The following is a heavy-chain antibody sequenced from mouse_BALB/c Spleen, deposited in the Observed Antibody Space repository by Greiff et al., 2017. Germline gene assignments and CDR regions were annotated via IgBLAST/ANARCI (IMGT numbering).Heavy chain of an antibody. CDR3: ARVGY. J-gene: IGHJ2*01. CDR2: ISDGGSYT. V-gene: IGHV5-4*02. CDR1: GFTFSDYY. Sequence: EVQLVESGGGLVKPGGSLKLSCAASGFTFSDYYMYWVRQTPEKRLEWVATISDGGSYTYYPDSVKGRFTISRDNAKNNLYLKMSSLKSEDTAMYYCARVGYWGQGTTLTVSS.